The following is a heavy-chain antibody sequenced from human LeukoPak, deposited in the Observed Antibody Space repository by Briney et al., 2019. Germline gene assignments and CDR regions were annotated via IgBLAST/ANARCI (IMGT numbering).Heavy chain of an antibody. J-gene: IGHJ4*02. CDR2: ISGSGGST. D-gene: IGHD3-3*01. V-gene: IGHV3-23*01. CDR1: GFTFSSYA. Sequence: PGGSLRLSCAASGFTFSSYAMSWVRQAPGKGLQWVSDISGSGGSTYYADSVKGRFTISRDNSKNTLYLQMNSLRAEDTAVYYCAKATYYDFWSGYVFDYWGQGTLVTVSS. CDR3: AKATYYDFWSGYVFDY.